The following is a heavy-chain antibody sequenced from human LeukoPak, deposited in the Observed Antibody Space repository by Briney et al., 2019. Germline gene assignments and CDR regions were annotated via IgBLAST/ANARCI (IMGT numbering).Heavy chain of an antibody. CDR2: IIPILGIA. CDR1: LGTFSHYT. J-gene: IGHJ5*02. CDR3: ARMTGFDP. V-gene: IGHV1-69*02. Sequence: SVTVSCKASLGTFSHYTISGLRPAPGQGLEWMGRIIPILGIANYAQRFQGRVTITADKSTSTAYMELSSLRSEDTAVYYCARMTGFDPWGQGTLVTVSS.